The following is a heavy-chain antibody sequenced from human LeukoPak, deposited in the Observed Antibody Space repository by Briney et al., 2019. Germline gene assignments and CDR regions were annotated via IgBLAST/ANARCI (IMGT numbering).Heavy chain of an antibody. CDR3: ARDVFLY. Sequence: GGSLRLPCAASGFTFSSYAMHWVRQAPGKGLEWVAVMSYDGSDKYYADSVKGRFTISRDNSKNTLYLQMNSLRAEDTAVYYCARDVFLYWGQGTLVTVSS. CDR2: MSYDGSDK. CDR1: GFTFSSYA. J-gene: IGHJ4*02. V-gene: IGHV3-30-3*01. D-gene: IGHD5/OR15-5a*01.